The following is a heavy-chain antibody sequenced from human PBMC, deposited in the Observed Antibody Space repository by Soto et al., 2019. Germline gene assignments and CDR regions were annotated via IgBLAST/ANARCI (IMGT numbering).Heavy chain of an antibody. V-gene: IGHV3-23*01. CDR2: ISGSGGST. Sequence: SGGSLRLSCAASGFTFSSYAMSWVRQAPGKGLEWVSAISGSGGSTYYADSVKGRFTISRDNSKNTLYLQMNSLRAEDTAVYYCAKASGYSSSWPDYWGQGTLVTVSS. J-gene: IGHJ4*02. CDR1: GFTFSSYA. CDR3: AKASGYSSSWPDY. D-gene: IGHD6-13*01.